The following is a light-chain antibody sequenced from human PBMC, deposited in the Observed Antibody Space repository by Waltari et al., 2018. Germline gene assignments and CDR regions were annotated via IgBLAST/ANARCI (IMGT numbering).Light chain of an antibody. CDR3: QQYNNWPPSIT. J-gene: IGKJ5*01. V-gene: IGKV3-15*01. Sequence: EIVMTQSPASLSVSPGERATLSCRASQSVSSNLAWYQQKPGQAPSLRIYAASTRATVIPARFSGGVSGTEFTLTISSLQSEDFAVYYCQQYNNWPPSITFGQGTRLEIK. CDR1: QSVSSN. CDR2: AAS.